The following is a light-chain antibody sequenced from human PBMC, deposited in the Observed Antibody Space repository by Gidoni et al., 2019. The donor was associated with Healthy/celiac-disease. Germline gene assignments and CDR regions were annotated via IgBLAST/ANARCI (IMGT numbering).Light chain of an antibody. CDR2: GAS. Sequence: EIVMTQSPATLSVSPGERGTLSCRARQSVSSKLAWYQQKPGQAPRLLIYGASIRATGVPARFGGSGSGTEFTLTISSLQSEDFAVYYCQQYNNWPLTFGGGTKVEIK. CDR1: QSVSSK. V-gene: IGKV3-15*01. CDR3: QQYNNWPLT. J-gene: IGKJ4*01.